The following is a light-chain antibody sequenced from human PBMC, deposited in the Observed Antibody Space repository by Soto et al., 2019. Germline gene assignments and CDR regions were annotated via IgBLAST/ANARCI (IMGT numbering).Light chain of an antibody. V-gene: IGLV2-8*01. CDR2: EVS. Sequence: QSALTQPPSASGSPGPSVTISCTGTSSDVGGYNYVSWYQQHPGKAPKLMLYEVSKRPSGVPDRFSGSNSGNTASLTVSGLQAEDEADYYCSSYAGGNNLVFGGGTKVTVL. CDR1: SSDVGGYNY. CDR3: SSYAGGNNLV. J-gene: IGLJ3*02.